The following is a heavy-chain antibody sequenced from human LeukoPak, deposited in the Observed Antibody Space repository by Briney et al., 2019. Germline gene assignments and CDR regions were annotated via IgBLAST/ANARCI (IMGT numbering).Heavy chain of an antibody. J-gene: IGHJ4*02. CDR3: TTDRGSHWNTEY. CDR1: DFTFINAW. Sequence: GGSLRLSSTASDFTFINAWMGWVREAPGKGLEWVGRIRSIGDGGTTDYAAPVRGRFTIPRDDSRNTLYLQMNGLRTEDTAVYYCTTDRGSHWNTEYWGQGTLVTVSS. D-gene: IGHD1-1*01. CDR2: IRSIGDGGTT. V-gene: IGHV3-15*01.